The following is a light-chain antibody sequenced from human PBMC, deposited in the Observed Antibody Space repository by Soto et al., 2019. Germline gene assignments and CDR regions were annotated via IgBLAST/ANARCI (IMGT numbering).Light chain of an antibody. Sequence: EILMTQSPATLSGSPGGRATLSCRASQSVSSNLAWYQQKPGQAPRLLIYGASTRATGIPARFSGSGSGTEFTLTISSLQSEDFAVYYCQQYNNWPITFGQGTRLEIK. J-gene: IGKJ5*01. CDR1: QSVSSN. V-gene: IGKV3-15*01. CDR3: QQYNNWPIT. CDR2: GAS.